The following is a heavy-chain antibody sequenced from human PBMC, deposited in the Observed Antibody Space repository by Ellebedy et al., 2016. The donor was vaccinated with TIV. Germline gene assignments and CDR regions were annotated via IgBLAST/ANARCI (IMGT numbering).Heavy chain of an antibody. V-gene: IGHV3-33*01. D-gene: IGHD4-17*01. CDR2: MWHDGINK. J-gene: IGHJ4*02. CDR3: TRDGFYGDLDS. Sequence: GGSLRLSXAASGFSLSRNSMHWVRQAPGKGLEWVAVMWHDGINKNYGDSVRGRFTISRDNSKNTLYLQMNSLTAEDTAVYYCTRDGFYGDLDSWGQGTLVTVSS. CDR1: GFSLSRNS.